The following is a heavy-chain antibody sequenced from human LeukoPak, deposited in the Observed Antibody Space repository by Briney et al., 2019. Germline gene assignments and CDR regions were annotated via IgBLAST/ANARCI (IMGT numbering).Heavy chain of an antibody. V-gene: IGHV3-23*01. CDR2: ISSSGGST. D-gene: IGHD6-13*01. J-gene: IGHJ4*02. CDR3: AKDGGSSWAQDYFDY. CDR1: GGSISSYY. Sequence: PSETLSLTCTVSGGSISSYYWSWIRQPPGKGLEWVSTISSSGGSTYYADSVKGRFTISRDNSKNTLYLQMNSLRAEDTAVYYCAKDGGSSWAQDYFDYWGQGTPVTVSS.